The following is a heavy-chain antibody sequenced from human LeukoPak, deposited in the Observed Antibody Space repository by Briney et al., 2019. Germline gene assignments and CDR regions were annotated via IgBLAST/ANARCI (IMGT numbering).Heavy chain of an antibody. V-gene: IGHV3-7*03. CDR2: INRDGSES. Sequence: PGGSLRLSCTASGFTFSSHWMSWVRQAPGKGLEWVANINRDGSESHYVDSVRGRFTISRDNAKNSLYLQMNSLRAEDTALYYYAKDSGSWYFGAFDIWGQGTMVTVSS. CDR1: GFTFSSHW. J-gene: IGHJ3*02. D-gene: IGHD6-13*01. CDR3: AKDSGSWYFGAFDI.